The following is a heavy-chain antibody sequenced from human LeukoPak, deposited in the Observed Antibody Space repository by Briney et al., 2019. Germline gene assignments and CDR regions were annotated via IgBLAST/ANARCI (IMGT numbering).Heavy chain of an antibody. D-gene: IGHD6-6*01. CDR2: IYHSGST. V-gene: IGHV4-38-2*02. J-gene: IGHJ3*02. CDR3: AREGHSSSSGAFDI. Sequence: SETLSLTCTVSGYSISSGYYWGWIRQPPGKGLEWIGSIYHSGSTYYNPSLKRRVTISVDTSKNQFSLKLSSVTAADTAVYYCAREGHSSSSGAFDIWGQGTMVTVSS. CDR1: GYSISSGYY.